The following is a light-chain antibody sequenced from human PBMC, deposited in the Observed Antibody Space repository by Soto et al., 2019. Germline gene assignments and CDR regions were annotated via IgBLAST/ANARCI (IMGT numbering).Light chain of an antibody. J-gene: IGKJ1*01. V-gene: IGKV1-5*01. CDR2: DAS. CDR3: QQYHRYSRT. CDR1: QSISSW. Sequence: DIQMTQSPSTLSASVGDRVPVTCRASQSISSWLAWYQQKPGKAPKLLIYDASNLQSGVPSRFTGSGFGTEFTLTISSLQPDDFATYYCQQYHRYSRTFGQGTKVDIK.